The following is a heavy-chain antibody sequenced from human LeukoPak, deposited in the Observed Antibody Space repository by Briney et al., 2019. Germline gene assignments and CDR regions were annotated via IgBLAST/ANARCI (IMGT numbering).Heavy chain of an antibody. CDR1: GSTFSSYG. CDR3: AKVRLRLGELSFDY. V-gene: IGHV3-30*02. J-gene: IGHJ4*02. CDR2: IRYDGSNK. Sequence: GGSLRLSCAASGSTFSSYGMHWVRQAPGKGLEWVAFIRYDGSNKYYADSVKGRFTISRDNSKNTLYLQMNSLRAEDTAVYYCAKVRLRLGELSFDYWGQGTLVTVSS. D-gene: IGHD3-16*02.